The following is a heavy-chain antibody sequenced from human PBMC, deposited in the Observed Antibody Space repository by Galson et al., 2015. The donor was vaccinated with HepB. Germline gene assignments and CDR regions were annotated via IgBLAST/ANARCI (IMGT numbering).Heavy chain of an antibody. CDR2: ISSSGAYT. J-gene: IGHJ4*02. D-gene: IGHD3/OR15-3a*01. V-gene: IGHV3-23*01. CDR1: GFTFSSYA. CDR3: VRDGGTAYYALDQ. Sequence: SLRLSCAASGFTFSSYAMSWVRQAPGKGLEWVSKISSSGAYTNYADSMRGRFTVSRDNSKNTLYLQLDSLRREDTAIYYCVRDGGTAYYALDQWGQGTLVSVSS.